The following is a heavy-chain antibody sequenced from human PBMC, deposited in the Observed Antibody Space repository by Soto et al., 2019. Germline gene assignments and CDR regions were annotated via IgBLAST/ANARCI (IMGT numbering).Heavy chain of an antibody. CDR3: AKDGGIVSTAEYFQH. J-gene: IGHJ1*01. CDR1: GFTFSSYG. V-gene: IGHV3-30*18. D-gene: IGHD2-15*01. CDR2: ISYDGSNK. Sequence: GGSLRLSCAASGFTFSSYGMHWVRQAPGKGLEWVAVISYDGSNKYYADSVKGRFTISRDNSKNTLYLQMNSLRAEDTAVYYCAKDGGIVSTAEYFQHWGQGTLVTVSS.